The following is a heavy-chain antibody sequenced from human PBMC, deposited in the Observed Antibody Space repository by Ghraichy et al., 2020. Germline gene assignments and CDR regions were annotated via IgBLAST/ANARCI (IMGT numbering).Heavy chain of an antibody. CDR2: ITANGGTT. V-gene: IGHV3-23*01. D-gene: IGHD1-7*01. CDR3: AKPPWNSLVWFDP. CDR1: GFTFTNTR. Sequence: GGSLRLSCAASGFTFTNTRMNWVRQAPGKGLEWVSTITANGGTTYYADSVKGRFTISRDNTKNTLFLQMNSLRAEDTAIYYCAKPPWNSLVWFDPWGQGTLVTVPS. J-gene: IGHJ5*02.